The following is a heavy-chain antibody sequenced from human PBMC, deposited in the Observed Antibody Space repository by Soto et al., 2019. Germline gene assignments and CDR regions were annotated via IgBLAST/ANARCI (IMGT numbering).Heavy chain of an antibody. J-gene: IGHJ5*02. CDR3: ARDAYYYDSSGYYRWGDWFDP. CDR1: GVTFSSYA. V-gene: IGHV1-69*06. CDR2: IIPIFGTA. D-gene: IGHD3-22*01. Sequence: QVQLVQSGAEVKKPGSSVNVSCTASGVTFSSYAISWVRQAPGQGLEWMGGIIPIFGTANYAQKFQGRVTITADKSTSTAYMELSSLRSEDTAVYYCARDAYYYDSSGYYRWGDWFDPWGQGTLVTVSS.